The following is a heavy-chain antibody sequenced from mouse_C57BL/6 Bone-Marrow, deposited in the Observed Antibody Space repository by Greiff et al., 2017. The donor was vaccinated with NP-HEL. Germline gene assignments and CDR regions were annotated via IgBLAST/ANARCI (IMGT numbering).Heavy chain of an antibody. CDR3: AREWLRELDY. CDR1: GFNIKNTY. CDR2: IDPANGNT. Sequence: EVQLQQSVAELVRPGASVKLSCTASGFNIKNTYMPWVKQRPEQGLEWIGRIDPANGNTNYAPKFQGKATIPADTSSNTAYLQLSSLTSEDTAIYYWAREWLRELDYWGQGTTLTVSP. J-gene: IGHJ2*01. D-gene: IGHD2-2*01. V-gene: IGHV14-3*01.